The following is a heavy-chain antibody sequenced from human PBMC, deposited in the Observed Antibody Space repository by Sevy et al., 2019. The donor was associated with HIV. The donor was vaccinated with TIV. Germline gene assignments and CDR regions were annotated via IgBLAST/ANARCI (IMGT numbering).Heavy chain of an antibody. J-gene: IGHJ5*02. CDR2: FDPEDGET. V-gene: IGHV1-24*01. D-gene: IGHD2-2*01. Sequence: ASVTVSCKVSGYTLTELSMHWVRQAPGKGLEWMGGFDPEDGETIYAQKFQGRVTMTEDTSTDTAYMELSSLRSEDTAMVYCATGVPAAGMGWFDPWGQGTLVTVSS. CDR3: ATGVPAAGMGWFDP. CDR1: GYTLTELS.